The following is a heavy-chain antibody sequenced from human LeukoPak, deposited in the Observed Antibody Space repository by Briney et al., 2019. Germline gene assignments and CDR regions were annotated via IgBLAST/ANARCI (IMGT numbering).Heavy chain of an antibody. D-gene: IGHD3-10*01. CDR1: GFTFSSHL. Sequence: GGSLRLSCAASGFTFSSHLMHWVRQAPGKGLVWVSRISSDGTYTNYADSVRGRFTISRDNAKNTLYLQMNSLRAEDTAVYYCARDPSSRVTGDFWGQGTLVTVSS. CDR3: ARDPSSRVTGDF. CDR2: ISSDGTYT. J-gene: IGHJ4*02. V-gene: IGHV3-74*01.